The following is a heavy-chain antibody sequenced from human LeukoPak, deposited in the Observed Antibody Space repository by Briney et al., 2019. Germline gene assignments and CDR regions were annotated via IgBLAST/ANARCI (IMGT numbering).Heavy chain of an antibody. V-gene: IGHV3-30*18. J-gene: IGHJ4*02. CDR2: ISYDGSNK. CDR3: AEGGSSGWPHFDY. D-gene: IGHD6-19*01. CDR1: GLTFSSHW. Sequence: GGSLRLSCAASGLTFSSHWMHWVRHAPGKGLEWGAVISYDGSNKYYADSVKGRFTISRDNSKNTLYLQMNSLRAEDTAVYYCAEGGSSGWPHFDYWGQGTLVTVSS.